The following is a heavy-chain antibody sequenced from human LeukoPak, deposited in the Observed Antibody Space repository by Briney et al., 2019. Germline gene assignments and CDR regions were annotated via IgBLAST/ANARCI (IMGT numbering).Heavy chain of an antibody. V-gene: IGHV4-59*01. CDR2: IYHSGST. J-gene: IGHJ4*02. Sequence: XXXIRXPPXKXLEWIGYIYHSGSTNYNPSLKSRVTISVDTSKNQFSLKLSSVTAAGTAAYYCARGGGYASPIGYWGQGALVTVSS. D-gene: IGHD5-12*01. CDR3: ARGGGYASPIGY.